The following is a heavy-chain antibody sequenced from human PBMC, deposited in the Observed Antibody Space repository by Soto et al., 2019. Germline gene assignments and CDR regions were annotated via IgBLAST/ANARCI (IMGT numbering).Heavy chain of an antibody. CDR3: ARWLQFGSYYGMDV. V-gene: IGHV4-31*03. CDR1: GGSLSSGGYY. D-gene: IGHD5-12*01. Sequence: QVQLQESGPGLMKPSQTLSLTCTVSGGSLSSGGYYWTWIRQHPGKGLEWIGYIYYSGSTSYNPSLKSRVTISVDTSKNQFSLKLSSVTAADTAVYYCARWLQFGSYYGMDVWGQGTTVTVSS. CDR2: IYYSGST. J-gene: IGHJ6*02.